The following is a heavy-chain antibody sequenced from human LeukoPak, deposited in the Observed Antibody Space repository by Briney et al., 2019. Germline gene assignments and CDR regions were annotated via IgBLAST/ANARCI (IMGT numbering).Heavy chain of an antibody. CDR3: ARVEDIVVVPAAIYRSAFDI. D-gene: IGHD2-2*02. Sequence: PSETLSLTCAVYGGSFSGYYWSWIRQPPGKGLEWSGEINHSGSTNYNPSLKSRVTISVDTSTNQFSLKLSSVTAADTAVYYCARVEDIVVVPAAIYRSAFDIWGQGTMVTVSS. V-gene: IGHV4-34*01. J-gene: IGHJ3*02. CDR2: INHSGST. CDR1: GGSFSGYY.